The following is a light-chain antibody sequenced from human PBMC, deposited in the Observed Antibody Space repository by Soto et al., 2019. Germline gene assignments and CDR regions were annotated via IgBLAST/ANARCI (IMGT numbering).Light chain of an antibody. CDR1: QSVSNN. CDR2: GAS. Sequence: EIVMTQSPATLSVSPGERATLPCRASQSVSNNLAWYQQKPGQAPRLLIYGASNRATGIPARFSGSGSGTEFALTISSLQSEDFALYYCQQYKNWPPITFGQGTRLEIK. J-gene: IGKJ5*01. CDR3: QQYKNWPPIT. V-gene: IGKV3-15*01.